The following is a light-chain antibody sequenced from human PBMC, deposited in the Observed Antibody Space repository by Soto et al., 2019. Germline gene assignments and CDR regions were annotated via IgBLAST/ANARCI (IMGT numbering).Light chain of an antibody. J-gene: IGKJ1*01. Sequence: EIVMTQSRATPSVSPGERASLSCRASQSVSSNLAWYQQKPGQAPRLLIYGASTRATGIPARFSGSGSGTEFTLTISSLQSEDFAVYYCQQYNNWPPWTFGQGTKVDIK. CDR3: QQYNNWPPWT. CDR2: GAS. V-gene: IGKV3-15*01. CDR1: QSVSSN.